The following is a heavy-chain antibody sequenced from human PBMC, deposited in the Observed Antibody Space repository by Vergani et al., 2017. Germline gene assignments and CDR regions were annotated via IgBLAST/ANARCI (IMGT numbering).Heavy chain of an antibody. Sequence: QVQSVQSGAEVKKPGASVKVSCKASGYTFRNYRFTWVRQASGQGLEGLGWIIPYCGHTKYAQKLQDRVTMITDTSTTTAYIGMGGLGSDDTAVYYGARRINHCESNDYYGDAFDIWGQGTLVSVAS. J-gene: IGHJ3*02. D-gene: IGHD3-22*01. CDR3: ARRINHCESNDYYGDAFDI. CDR2: IIPYCGHT. CDR1: GYTFRNYR. V-gene: IGHV1-18*01.